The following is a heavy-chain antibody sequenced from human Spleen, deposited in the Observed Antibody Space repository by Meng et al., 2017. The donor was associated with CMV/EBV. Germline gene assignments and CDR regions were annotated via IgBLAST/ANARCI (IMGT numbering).Heavy chain of an antibody. CDR3: ARHRGNYYQSFLH. CDR1: GDSISSNSYY. V-gene: IGHV4-39*01. D-gene: IGHD1-26*01. CDR2: IDYSGIT. J-gene: IGHJ1*01. Sequence: QLQASGPGLLNSSETLSRTCTVSGDSISSNSYYWGWISQTPGKGLEWIASIDYSGITFQNPSLKSRLTTSVDTSKNQFSLQLRFVTAADTAVYYCARHRGNYYQSFLHWGQGTLVTVSS.